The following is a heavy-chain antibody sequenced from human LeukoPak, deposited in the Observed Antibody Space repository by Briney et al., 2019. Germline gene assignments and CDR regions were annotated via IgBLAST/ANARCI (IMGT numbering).Heavy chain of an antibody. CDR1: GGSISSYY. D-gene: IGHD2-2*01. Sequence: TSETLSLTCTVSGGSISSYYWSWIRLPPGKGLEWIGEINHSGSTNYNPSLKSRVTISVDTSKNQFSLKLSSVTAADTAVYYCASGAISFDYWGQGTLVTVSS. CDR3: ASGAISFDY. CDR2: INHSGST. V-gene: IGHV4-34*01. J-gene: IGHJ4*02.